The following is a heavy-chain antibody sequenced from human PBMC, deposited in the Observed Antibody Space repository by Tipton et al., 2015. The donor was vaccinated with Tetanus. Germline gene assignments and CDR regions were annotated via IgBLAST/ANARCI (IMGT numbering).Heavy chain of an antibody. CDR3: ARDQARGARGWNYFDC. D-gene: IGHD1-26*01. Sequence: TLSLTCTVSGGSIGRGGYYWSWIRQRPGKGLEWIGDIYFSGSTYYNPSLKSRVTILVDTSKNQFSLKLKSVTAADTAVYYCARDQARGARGWNYFDCWGQGTLVTVSS. J-gene: IGHJ4*02. CDR1: GGSIGRGGYY. V-gene: IGHV4-31*03. CDR2: IYFSGST.